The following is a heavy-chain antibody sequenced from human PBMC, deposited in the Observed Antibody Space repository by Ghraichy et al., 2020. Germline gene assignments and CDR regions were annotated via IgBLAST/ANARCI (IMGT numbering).Heavy chain of an antibody. CDR1: GDYISRKFYY. CDR3: ARQYDFWSGYDQDYGMDV. V-gene: IGHV4-39*01. CDR2: IYYRGRT. Sequence: SQTLSLTCAVSGDYISRKFYYWGWIRQPPGKGLEWIGSIYYRGRTYYNPSLKSRLTMYVDTSKNQFSLKLTSLTAADTAVYYCARQYDFWSGYDQDYGMDVWGQGTTVTVSS. D-gene: IGHD3-3*01. J-gene: IGHJ6*02.